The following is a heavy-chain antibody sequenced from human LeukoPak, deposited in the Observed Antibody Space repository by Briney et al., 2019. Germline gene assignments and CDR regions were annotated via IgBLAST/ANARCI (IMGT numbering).Heavy chain of an antibody. D-gene: IGHD6-19*01. V-gene: IGHV3-21*01. CDR3: ARDIGWYYFDY. J-gene: IGHJ4*02. Sequence: PGGSLRLSCAASGFTFSSYTMNWVRQAPGKGLEWVSSISSSSSYIDHADSVKDRFTISRDNAKNSLYLQMNSLRAEDTAVYYCARDIGWYYFDYWGQGTLVSVSS. CDR2: ISSSSSYI. CDR1: GFTFSSYT.